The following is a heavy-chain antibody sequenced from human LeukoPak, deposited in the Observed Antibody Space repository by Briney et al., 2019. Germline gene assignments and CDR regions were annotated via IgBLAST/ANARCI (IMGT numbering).Heavy chain of an antibody. D-gene: IGHD6-13*01. CDR1: GYTFTGYY. CDR3: ARDQGAAAGFPDY. J-gene: IGHJ4*02. V-gene: IGHV1-2*04. CDR2: INPNSGGT. Sequence: ASVXVSXKASGYTFTGYYMHWVRQAPGQGLEWMGWINPNSGGTNYAQKFQGWVTMTRDTSISTAYMELSRLRSDDTAVYYCARDQGAAAGFPDYWGQGTLVTVSS.